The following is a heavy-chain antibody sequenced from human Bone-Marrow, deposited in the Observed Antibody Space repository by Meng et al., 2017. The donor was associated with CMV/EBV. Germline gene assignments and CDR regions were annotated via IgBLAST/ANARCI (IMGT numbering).Heavy chain of an antibody. CDR2: INSDGSST. D-gene: IGHD6-19*01. V-gene: IGHV3-74*01. J-gene: IGHJ4*02. CDR1: GFTFSSYW. CDR3: ARDKSSSGWPPDY. Sequence: GESLKISCAASGFTFSSYWMHWVRQAPGKGLVWVSRINSDGSSTSYADSVKGRFTISRDNSKNTLYLQMNSLRAEDTAVYYCARDKSSSGWPPDYWGQGTLVTVSS.